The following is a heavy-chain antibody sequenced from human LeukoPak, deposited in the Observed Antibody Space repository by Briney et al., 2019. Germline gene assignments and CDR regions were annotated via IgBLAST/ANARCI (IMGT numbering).Heavy chain of an antibody. V-gene: IGHV3-30*04. D-gene: IGHD4-17*01. Sequence: GGSLRLSCAASGFTFSSYAMHWVRQAPGKGLEWVAVISYDGSNKYYADSVEGRFTISRDNSKNTLYLQMNSLRAEDTAVYYCARGQYGDVPFDYWGQGTLVTVSS. CDR2: ISYDGSNK. CDR3: ARGQYGDVPFDY. J-gene: IGHJ4*02. CDR1: GFTFSSYA.